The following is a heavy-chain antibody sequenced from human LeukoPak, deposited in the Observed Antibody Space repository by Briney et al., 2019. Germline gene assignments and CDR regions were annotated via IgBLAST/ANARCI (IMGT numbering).Heavy chain of an antibody. V-gene: IGHV3-30*04. CDR2: ISYDGSNK. Sequence: HPGGSLRLSCAASGFTFSSYAMHWVRQAPGKGLEWVAVISYDGSNKYYADSVKGRFTISRDNSKNTLYLQMNSLRAEDTAVYYCARDRWLSYAFDIWGQGTMVTVSS. CDR3: ARDRWLSYAFDI. CDR1: GFTFSSYA. J-gene: IGHJ3*02. D-gene: IGHD3-22*01.